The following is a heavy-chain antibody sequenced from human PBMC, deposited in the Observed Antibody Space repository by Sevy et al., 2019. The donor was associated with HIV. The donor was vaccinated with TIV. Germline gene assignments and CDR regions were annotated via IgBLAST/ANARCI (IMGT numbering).Heavy chain of an antibody. CDR3: ARDYYYGSGSYPSQYYYYGMDV. CDR2: MNPNSGNT. V-gene: IGHV1-8*01. CDR1: GYTFTSYD. J-gene: IGHJ6*02. Sequence: ASVNVSCKASGYTFTSYDINWVRQATGQGLEWMGWMNPNSGNTGYAQKFQGRVTMTRNTSISTAYMELSSLRSEDTAVYYCARDYYYGSGSYPSQYYYYGMDVWGQGTTVTVSS. D-gene: IGHD3-10*01.